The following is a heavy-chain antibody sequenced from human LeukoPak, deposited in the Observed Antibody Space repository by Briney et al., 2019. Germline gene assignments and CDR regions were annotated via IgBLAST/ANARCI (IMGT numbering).Heavy chain of an antibody. J-gene: IGHJ4*02. Sequence: PSETLSLTCAVYGGSFSGYYWSWIRQPPGKGLEWIGEINHSGSTNYNPSLKSRVTISVDTSKNQFSLKLSSVTAADTAVYYCARGRYYGSGSCYNVLDLDYWGQGTLVTVSS. CDR1: GGSFSGYY. CDR3: ARGRYYGSGSCYNVLDLDY. D-gene: IGHD3-10*01. V-gene: IGHV4-34*01. CDR2: INHSGST.